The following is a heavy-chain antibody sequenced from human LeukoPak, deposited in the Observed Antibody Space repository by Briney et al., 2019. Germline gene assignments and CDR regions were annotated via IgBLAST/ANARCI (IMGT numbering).Heavy chain of an antibody. Sequence: GGSLRLSCAASGFTFSSYAMSWVRQAPGKGLEWVAVISYDGSNEYYADSVKGRFTISRDNSKNTLYLQMNSLRAEDTAVYYCAKDGTDGFDYWGQGTLVTVSS. D-gene: IGHD1-1*01. CDR2: ISYDGSNE. J-gene: IGHJ4*02. CDR3: AKDGTDGFDY. CDR1: GFTFSSYA. V-gene: IGHV3-30*18.